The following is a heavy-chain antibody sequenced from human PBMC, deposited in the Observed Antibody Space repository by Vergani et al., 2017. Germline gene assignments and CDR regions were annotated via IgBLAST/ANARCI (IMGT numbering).Heavy chain of an antibody. CDR1: GGSFSGYY. CDR2: INHSGST. J-gene: IGHJ6*03. CDR3: ARWDCSSTSCYHYYYMDV. Sequence: QVQLPQWGAGLLKPSETLSLTCAVSGGSFSGYYWSWIRQPPGKGLEWIGEINHSGSTNYNPSLKSRVTISVDTSKNQFSLKLSSVTAADTAVYYCARWDCSSTSCYHYYYMDVWGKGTTVTVSS. D-gene: IGHD2-2*01. V-gene: IGHV4-34*01.